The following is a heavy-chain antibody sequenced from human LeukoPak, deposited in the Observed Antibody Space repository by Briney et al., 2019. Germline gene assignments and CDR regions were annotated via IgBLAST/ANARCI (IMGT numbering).Heavy chain of an antibody. CDR3: ASGVVIPYYYYMDV. J-gene: IGHJ6*03. D-gene: IGHD2-21*01. Sequence: SVKVSCKASGYTFTSYGISWVRQAPGQGLEWMGGIIPIFGTANYAQKFQGRVTITADESTSTAYMELSSLRSEDTAVYYCASGVVIPYYYYMDVWGKGTTVTVSS. V-gene: IGHV1-69*13. CDR2: IIPIFGTA. CDR1: GYTFTSYG.